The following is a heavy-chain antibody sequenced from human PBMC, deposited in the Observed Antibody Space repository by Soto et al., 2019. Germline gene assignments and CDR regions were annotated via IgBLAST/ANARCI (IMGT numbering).Heavy chain of an antibody. J-gene: IGHJ4*02. CDR1: GGSFSGYY. CDR3: AVTTVTKGTVDY. V-gene: IGHV4-34*01. CDR2: INHSGST. D-gene: IGHD4-17*01. Sequence: QVQLQQWGAGLLKPSETLSLTCAVYGGSFSGYYWSWIRQPPGKGLEWIGEINHSGSTNYTPSLKSRVTISVDTSKNQFSLKLSSVTAADTAVYYCAVTTVTKGTVDYWGQGTLVTVSS.